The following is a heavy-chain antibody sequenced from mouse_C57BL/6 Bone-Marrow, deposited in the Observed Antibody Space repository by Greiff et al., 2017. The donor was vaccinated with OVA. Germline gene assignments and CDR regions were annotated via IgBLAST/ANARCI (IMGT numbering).Heavy chain of an antibody. Sequence: EVKLQQSGPELVKPGASVKISCKASGYTFTDYYMNWVKQSHGKSLEWIGDINPNNGGTSYNQKFKGKATLTVDKSYSTAYMELRSLTSEDSAVYYCARLNFSRGYAAWLAYWGPGTLVTVSA. CDR3: ARLNFSRGYAAWLAY. D-gene: IGHD2-14*01. V-gene: IGHV1-26*01. CDR1: GYTFTDYY. J-gene: IGHJ3*01. CDR2: INPNNGGT.